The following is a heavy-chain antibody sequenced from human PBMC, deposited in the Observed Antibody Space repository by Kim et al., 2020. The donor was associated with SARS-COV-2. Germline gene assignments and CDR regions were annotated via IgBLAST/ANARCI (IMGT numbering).Heavy chain of an antibody. J-gene: IGHJ4*02. CDR1: GYTFTSYA. CDR3: ARVQPGATDDVYFDY. Sequence: ASVKVSCKASGYTFTSYAMNWVRQAPGQGLEWMGWINTNTGNPTYAQGFTGRFVFSLDTSVSTAYLQISSLKAEDTAVYYCARVQPGATDDVYFDYWGQGTLVTVSS. V-gene: IGHV7-4-1*02. D-gene: IGHD1-26*01. CDR2: INTNTGNP.